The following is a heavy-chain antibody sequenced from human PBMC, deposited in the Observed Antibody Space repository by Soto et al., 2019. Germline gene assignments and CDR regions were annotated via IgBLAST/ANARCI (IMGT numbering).Heavy chain of an antibody. CDR2: IIPILGIA. D-gene: IGHD3-9*01. V-gene: IGHV1-69*08. Sequence: QVQLVQSGAEVKKPGSSVKVSCKASGGTFSSYTISWVRQAPGQGLEWMGRIIPILGIANYAQKFQGRVTITADKSTSTAYMELSSLRSEDTVVYYCARDPRYYDILTGSYYYYGMDVWGQGTTVTVSS. CDR3: ARDPRYYDILTGSYYYYGMDV. CDR1: GGTFSSYT. J-gene: IGHJ6*02.